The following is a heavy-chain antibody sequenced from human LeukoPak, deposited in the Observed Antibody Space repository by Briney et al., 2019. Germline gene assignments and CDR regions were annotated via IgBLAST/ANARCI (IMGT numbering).Heavy chain of an antibody. J-gene: IGHJ4*02. CDR3: ARVGATKQFDY. D-gene: IGHD1-26*01. CDR1: GFTFSSRDW. CDR2: ISSSSSYI. Sequence: GGSLRLSCVASGFTFSSRDWMTWVRQAPGKGLEWVSSISSSSSYIYYADSVKGRFTISRDNAKNSLYLQMNSLRAEDTAVYYCARVGATKQFDYWGQGTLVTVSS. V-gene: IGHV3-21*01.